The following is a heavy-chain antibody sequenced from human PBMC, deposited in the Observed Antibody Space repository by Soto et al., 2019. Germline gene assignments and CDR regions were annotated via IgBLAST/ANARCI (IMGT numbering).Heavy chain of an antibody. V-gene: IGHV1-24*01. CDR1: GYTLTELS. J-gene: IGHJ4*02. CDR2: FDPEDGET. Sequence: ASVKVSCKVSGYTLTELSMHWVRQAPGKGLEWMGGFDPEDGETIYAQKFQGRVTMTEDTSTDTAYMELSSLRSEDTAVYYCATESKKRTYYYGSGSYPREVDYWGRGTLLTV. CDR3: ATESKKRTYYYGSGSYPREVDY. D-gene: IGHD3-10*01.